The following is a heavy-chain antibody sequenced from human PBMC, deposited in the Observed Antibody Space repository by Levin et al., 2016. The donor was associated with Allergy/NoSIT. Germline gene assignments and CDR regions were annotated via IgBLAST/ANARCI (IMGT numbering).Heavy chain of an antibody. CDR2: IKQDGSEK. CDR3: ARGPSHSSSWYSVCYFDY. Sequence: GESLKISCAASGFTFSSYWMSWVRQAPGKGLEWVANIKQDGSEKYYVDSVKGRFTISRDNAKSSLYLQMNSLRAEDTAVYYCARGPSHSSSWYSVCYFDYWGQGTLVTVSS. V-gene: IGHV3-7*04. D-gene: IGHD6-13*01. CDR1: GFTFSSYW. J-gene: IGHJ4*02.